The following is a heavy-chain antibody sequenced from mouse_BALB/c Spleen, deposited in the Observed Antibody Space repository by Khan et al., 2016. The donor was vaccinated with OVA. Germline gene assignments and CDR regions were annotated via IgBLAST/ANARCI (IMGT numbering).Heavy chain of an antibody. Sequence: QVQLQQSGPELVRPGVSVKISCKGPDYTFTDYPMHWVQQRHVKSLEWIGAVSTKYGNAYYNQKFKGKAIMTVDKSSSTAYMELARLTSEDSAIXYCTRDDGYSLFAYWGQGTLLTVSA. D-gene: IGHD2-3*01. CDR1: DYTFTDYP. J-gene: IGHJ3*01. V-gene: IGHV1S137*01. CDR3: TRDDGYSLFAY. CDR2: VSTKYGNA.